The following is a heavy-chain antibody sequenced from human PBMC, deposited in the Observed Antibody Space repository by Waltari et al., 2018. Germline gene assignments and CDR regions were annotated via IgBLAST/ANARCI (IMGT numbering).Heavy chain of an antibody. CDR2: ISMSVATT. V-gene: IGHV3-48*04. CDR1: GLTFSDNS. D-gene: IGHD1-26*01. J-gene: IGHJ4*02. Sequence: EVQLVESGGDLVPPGGSLRLACAASGLTFSDNSMQWVRPAPGKWPQWIAYISMSVATTFSAAAVRGRFTISRDNAKSSVYLQMSSLRAEDTAVYYCRLLLVGATEEGYFDSWGQGTLVTVSP. CDR3: RLLLVGATEEGYFDS.